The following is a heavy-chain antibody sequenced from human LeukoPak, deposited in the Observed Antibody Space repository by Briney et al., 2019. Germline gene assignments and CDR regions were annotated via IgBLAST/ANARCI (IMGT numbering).Heavy chain of an antibody. CDR3: ARDHGDSGLDY. J-gene: IGHJ4*02. D-gene: IGHD4-17*01. V-gene: IGHV1-2*02. Sequence: GASVKVSCKASGYTFTGYYMHWVRQAPGQGLEWMGWINPNSGGTNYAQKFQGRVTITRNTSISTAYMELRSLRSDDTAVYYCARDHGDSGLDYRGQGTLVTVSS. CDR2: INPNSGGT. CDR1: GYTFTGYY.